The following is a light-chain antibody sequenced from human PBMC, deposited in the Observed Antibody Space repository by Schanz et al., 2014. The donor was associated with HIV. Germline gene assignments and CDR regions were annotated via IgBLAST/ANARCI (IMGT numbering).Light chain of an antibody. Sequence: QSVLTQPPSVSAAPGQKVTISCSGSSSNIGNNYVSWYRHLPGTAPKLLIYDNNERPSGIPDRFSGSKSGTSASLDITGLQTGDEADYYCATWDSSLSGAVFGGGTKLTVL. CDR3: ATWDSSLSGAV. CDR1: SSNIGNNY. CDR2: DNN. J-gene: IGLJ2*01. V-gene: IGLV1-51*01.